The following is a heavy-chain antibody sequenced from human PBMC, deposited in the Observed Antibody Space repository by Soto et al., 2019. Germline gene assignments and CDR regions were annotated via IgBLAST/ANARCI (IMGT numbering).Heavy chain of an antibody. V-gene: IGHV1-69*06. CDR2: IIPLYGTV. CDR1: GGTFNSYG. Sequence: SVKVSCKASGGTFNSYGISWVRQAPGQGLDWMGVIIPLYGTVNYAQKFQGRVSITADKSTSTAYMDLSSLRSDDTAVYYCSRGRGIRGVFPSHFGFWGRESWSPSP. CDR3: SRGRGIRGVFPSHFGF. D-gene: IGHD3-10*01. J-gene: IGHJ4*02.